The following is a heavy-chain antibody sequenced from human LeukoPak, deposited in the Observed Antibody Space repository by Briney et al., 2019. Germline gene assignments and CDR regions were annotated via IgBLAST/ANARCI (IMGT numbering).Heavy chain of an antibody. CDR2: ISWNSGSI. J-gene: IGHJ4*02. V-gene: IGHV3-9*01. Sequence: GGSLRLSCAASGFTFDDYAMLWVRQAPGKSLARVSGISWNSGSIRYADSVKGRFTISRDNAKNSLYLQMNSLRAEDTALYYCARTSTTGTRYFDYWGQGTLVTVSS. D-gene: IGHD1-1*01. CDR1: GFTFDDYA. CDR3: ARTSTTGTRYFDY.